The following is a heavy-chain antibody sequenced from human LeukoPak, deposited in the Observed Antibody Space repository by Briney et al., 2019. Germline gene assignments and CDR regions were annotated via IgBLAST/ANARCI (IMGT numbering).Heavy chain of an antibody. Sequence: GGSLRLSCAASGFTFSSYAMSWVRQAPGKGLEWVSGILGSGGNTFFADSLKGRFTVSRDNSKNTLYLHMNSLGADDTAVYYCAKDRVQGSWYFDLWGRGTLVTVSS. J-gene: IGHJ2*01. D-gene: IGHD3-10*01. V-gene: IGHV3-23*01. CDR3: AKDRVQGSWYFDL. CDR1: GFTFSSYA. CDR2: ILGSGGNT.